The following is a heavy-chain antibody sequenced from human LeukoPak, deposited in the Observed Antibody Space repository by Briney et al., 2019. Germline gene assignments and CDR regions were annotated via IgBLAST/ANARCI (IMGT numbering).Heavy chain of an antibody. CDR2: IISSGGTI. CDR3: ARAAYYYDSRPYPYWYFDL. Sequence: GGSLRLSCAASGFTFRSYAINWVRQAPGKWLEWVSFIISSGGTIYYADSVKGRFTISRDNAENSLYLQMNSLRAEDTAVYYCARAAYYYDSRPYPYWYFDLWGRGTLVTVSS. V-gene: IGHV3-48*03. D-gene: IGHD3-22*01. J-gene: IGHJ2*01. CDR1: GFTFRSYA.